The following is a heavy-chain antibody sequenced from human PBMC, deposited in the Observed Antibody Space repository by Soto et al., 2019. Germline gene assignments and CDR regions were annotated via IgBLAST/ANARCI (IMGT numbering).Heavy chain of an antibody. CDR1: GFTFGSFC. CDR2: INSDGSST. D-gene: IGHD3-22*01. V-gene: IGHV3-74*01. J-gene: IGHJ6*02. CDR3: AKTYYYDSSGYYPQSPYYYYGMDV. Sequence: WGSLRLSCAASGFTFGSFCMHRVLQAPGKGLVWVSRINSDGSSTSYAASVKGRFTISRDNAKNTLYLQMNSLRAEDTAVYYCAKTYYYDSSGYYPQSPYYYYGMDVWGQGTTVTISS.